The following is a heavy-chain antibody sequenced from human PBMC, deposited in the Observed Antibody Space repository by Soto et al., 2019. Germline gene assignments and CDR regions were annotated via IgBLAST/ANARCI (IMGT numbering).Heavy chain of an antibody. V-gene: IGHV4-4*02. D-gene: IGHD4-17*01. CDR3: VRAGAVTTYDY. CDR2: VYQSGGT. Sequence: QVRLQESGPGLVKPSETLSLTCAVSGDSISSSSWWSWVRQPPGKGLEWIGEVYQSGGTNYNPSLKSRVTLSVDKSKNHFSVKLRSVTAADTAVYYCVRAGAVTTYDYWGHGTLVTVSS. CDR1: GDSISSSSW. J-gene: IGHJ4*01.